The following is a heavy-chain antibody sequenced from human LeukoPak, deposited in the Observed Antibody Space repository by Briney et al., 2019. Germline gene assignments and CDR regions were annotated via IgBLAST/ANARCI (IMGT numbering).Heavy chain of an antibody. CDR1: GGSFSGYY. J-gene: IGHJ6*03. D-gene: IGHD3-9*01. CDR3: ARGRGVRYPRITDKNYYMDV. V-gene: IGHV4-34*01. CDR2: INHSGST. Sequence: PSETLSLTCAVYGGSFSGYYWSWIRQPPGKGLEWIAEINHSGSTNYNPSLKSRVTISVDTSKNQFSLKLSSVTAADTAVYYCARGRGVRYPRITDKNYYMDVWGKGTTVTVSS.